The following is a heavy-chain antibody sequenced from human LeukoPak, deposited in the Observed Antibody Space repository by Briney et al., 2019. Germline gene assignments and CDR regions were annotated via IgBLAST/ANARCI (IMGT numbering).Heavy chain of an antibody. CDR1: GFTFSSYV. CDR3: AKGGYCSSTSCYVGWFDP. D-gene: IGHD2-2*01. V-gene: IGHV3-23*01. CDR2: ISGGGGST. Sequence: PAGSLRLSCAASGFTFSSYVMNWVRQAPGKGLEWVSVISGGGGSTYYADSVNGRFTISRDNSKNTLFLQMNSLRAEDTAVYYCAKGGYCSSTSCYVGWFDPWGQATLATVSS. J-gene: IGHJ5*02.